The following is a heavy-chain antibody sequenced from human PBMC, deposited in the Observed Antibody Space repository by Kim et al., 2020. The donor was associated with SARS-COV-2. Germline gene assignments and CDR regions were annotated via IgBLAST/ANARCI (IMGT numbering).Heavy chain of an antibody. V-gene: IGHV7-4-1*02. CDR2: IDTNTGSA. CDR3: ARAYCSNGVCYSGAHYYGM. CDR1: VYSFNIYA. Sequence: ASVKVSCKASVYSFNIYAINWVRQAPGQGLEWMGWIDTNTGSARYAQGFTGRFVFSLDTSVSTAYLRSINLKAEDSALYYCARAYCSNGVCYSGAHYYGM. D-gene: IGHD2-8*01. J-gene: IGHJ6*01.